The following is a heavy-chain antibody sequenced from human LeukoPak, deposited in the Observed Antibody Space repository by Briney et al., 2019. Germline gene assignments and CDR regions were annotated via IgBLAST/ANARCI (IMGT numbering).Heavy chain of an antibody. D-gene: IGHD3-10*01. J-gene: IGHJ4*02. CDR1: GQSFSGYY. CDR2: NNHSGST. Sequence: SETLSLICAVYGQSFSGYYWSWIRQPPGKGLEWIGENNHSGSTNYNPSLKSRVTISVDTSKNQFSLKLSSVTAADTAVYYCARRDPLYYYGSGSYDYWGQGTLVTVSS. CDR3: ARRDPLYYYGSGSYDY. V-gene: IGHV4-34*01.